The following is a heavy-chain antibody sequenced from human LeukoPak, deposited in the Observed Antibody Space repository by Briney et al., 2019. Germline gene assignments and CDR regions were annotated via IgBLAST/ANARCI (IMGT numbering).Heavy chain of an antibody. J-gene: IGHJ4*02. CDR2: ISYDGSNN. CDR1: GFTFSSYA. CDR3: ARDLDY. Sequence: GGSLRLSCAASGFTFSSYAMHWVRQAPGRGLEWVAVISYDGSNNYYADSVKGRFTISRDNSKNTLYLQMNRLRAQATAVYYCARDLDYWGQGTLVTVSS. V-gene: IGHV3-30*04.